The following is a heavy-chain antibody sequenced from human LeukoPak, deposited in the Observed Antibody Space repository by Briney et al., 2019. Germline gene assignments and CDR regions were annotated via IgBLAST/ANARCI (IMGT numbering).Heavy chain of an antibody. J-gene: IGHJ6*02. V-gene: IGHV4-4*02. CDR3: ARREFRATTSRLYYYGMDV. CDR1: GGSISSSNW. Sequence: SETLSLTCAVSGGSISSSNWWSWVRQPPGKGLEWIGGIYHSGSTNYNPSLKSRVTISVDKSKNQFSLKLSSVTAADTAVYYCARREFRATTSRLYYYGMDVWGQGTTVTVSS. D-gene: IGHD1-26*01. CDR2: IYHSGST.